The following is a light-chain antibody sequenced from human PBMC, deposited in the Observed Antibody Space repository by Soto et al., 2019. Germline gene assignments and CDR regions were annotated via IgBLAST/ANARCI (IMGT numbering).Light chain of an antibody. J-gene: IGKJ5*01. CDR3: QHYNSSPPIT. Sequence: EIVLTQSPATLSMSPGERATLSCKASQSVSSSDLAWYQQKPGQAPMLLIYGASSRATGIPDRFSGSGSGTDFTLTISRLEPEDFAVYYCQHYNSSPPITFGQGTRLEIK. CDR2: GAS. CDR1: QSVSSSD. V-gene: IGKV3-20*01.